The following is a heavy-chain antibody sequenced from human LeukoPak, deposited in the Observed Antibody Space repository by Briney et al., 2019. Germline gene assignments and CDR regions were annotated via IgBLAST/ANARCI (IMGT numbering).Heavy chain of an antibody. D-gene: IGHD3-9*01. Sequence: GGSLRLSCAASGFTFSSYSMNWVRQAPGKGLEWVSSISSSSSYIYYADSVKGRFTISRDNAKNSLYLQMNSLRAEDTAVYYCARLPNKDNFDWLFQAYFDYWGQGTLVTVSS. CDR1: GFTFSSYS. J-gene: IGHJ4*02. V-gene: IGHV3-21*01. CDR3: ARLPNKDNFDWLFQAYFDY. CDR2: ISSSSSYI.